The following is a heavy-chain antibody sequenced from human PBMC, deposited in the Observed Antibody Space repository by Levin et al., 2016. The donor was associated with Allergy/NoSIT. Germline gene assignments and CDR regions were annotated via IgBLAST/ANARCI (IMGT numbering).Heavy chain of an antibody. CDR3: ARAYDDYYYGMDV. J-gene: IGHJ6*02. V-gene: IGHV3-74*01. D-gene: IGHD1-1*01. CDR1: GFTFSSYW. Sequence: GESLKISCAASGFTFSSYWMHWVRQAPGKGLVWVSRINSDGSSTSYADSVKGRFTISRDNAKNTLYLQMNSLRAEDTAVYYCARAYDDYYYGMDVWGQGTTVTVSS. CDR2: INSDGSST.